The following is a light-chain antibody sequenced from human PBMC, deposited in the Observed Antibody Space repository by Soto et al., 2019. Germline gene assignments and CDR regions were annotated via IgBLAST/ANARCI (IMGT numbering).Light chain of an antibody. CDR2: EVT. CDR3: AAWDDSLRML. Sequence: QSVLTQPPSASGSPGQSVTISCTGTSSDVGGYNYVSWYQQHPGKAPKLMIYEVTKRPSGVPDRFSGSKSGNTASLTVSGLQAEDEADYYCAAWDDSLRMLFGGGTKLTVL. J-gene: IGLJ2*01. V-gene: IGLV2-8*01. CDR1: SSDVGGYNY.